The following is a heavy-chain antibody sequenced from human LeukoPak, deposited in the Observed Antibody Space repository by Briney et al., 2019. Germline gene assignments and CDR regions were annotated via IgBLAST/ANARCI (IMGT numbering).Heavy chain of an antibody. CDR3: ARASLRYYDILCYFDY. D-gene: IGHD3-9*01. CDR2: IIPIFGTA. CDR1: GGTFSSYA. V-gene: IGHV1-69*13. Sequence: GASVKVSCKASGGTFSSYAISWVRQAPGQGLEWMGGIIPIFGTANYAQKFRGRVTITADESTSTAYMELSSLRSEDTAVYYCARASLRYYDILCYFDYWGQGTLVTVSS. J-gene: IGHJ4*02.